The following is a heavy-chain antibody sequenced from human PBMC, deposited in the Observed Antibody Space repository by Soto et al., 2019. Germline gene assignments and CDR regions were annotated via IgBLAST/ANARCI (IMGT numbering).Heavy chain of an antibody. CDR1: GGTFSTYS. CDR2: INPFFGAA. V-gene: IGHV1-69*01. J-gene: IGHJ4*02. D-gene: IGHD2-15*01. Sequence: QVPLVQSGAEVKKPGSSVKVSCKASGGTFSTYSINWVRQAPGQGLEWMGGINPFFGAANYAQKFQGRVTITADESTSTAHMELSSLRSDDTAVYYCARDYGHDCSGGNCYFYFWGQGTLVTVSS. CDR3: ARDYGHDCSGGNCYFYF.